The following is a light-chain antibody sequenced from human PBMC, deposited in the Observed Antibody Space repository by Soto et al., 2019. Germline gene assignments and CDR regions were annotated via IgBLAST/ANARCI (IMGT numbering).Light chain of an antibody. CDR3: QSYDSSLFVV. CDR2: GNS. J-gene: IGLJ2*01. CDR1: SSNIGAGYN. Sequence: QSVLTQPPSVSGAPGQRVTISCTGSSSNIGAGYNVHWYQQLPGTAPKLLIYGNSNRPSGVPDRFSGSKSATSASLAITGLQAEDEAGYYCQSYDSSLFVVFGGGTKVTVL. V-gene: IGLV1-40*01.